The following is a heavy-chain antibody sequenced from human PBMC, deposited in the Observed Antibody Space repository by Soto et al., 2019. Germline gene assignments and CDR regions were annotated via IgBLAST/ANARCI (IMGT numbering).Heavy chain of an antibody. J-gene: IGHJ4*02. CDR1: GGSISSGDYF. D-gene: IGHD4-17*01. CDR2: IYYTGRSP. V-gene: IGHV4-30-4*01. Sequence: QVQLQESGPGLVKPSQTLSLTCIVSGGSISSGDYFWTWIRQPPGRGLEWIGCIYYTGRSPYYNPSLKRRITISVDTSKNQFSLKLSSVTAEDTAVYYCARGYGGNPGYFDYWGQGTLVTVSS. CDR3: ARGYGGNPGYFDY.